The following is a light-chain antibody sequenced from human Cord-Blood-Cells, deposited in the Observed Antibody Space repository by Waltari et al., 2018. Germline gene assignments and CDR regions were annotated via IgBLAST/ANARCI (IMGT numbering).Light chain of an antibody. V-gene: IGKV3-15*01. CDR3: QQYNNWPRT. J-gene: IGKJ1*01. CDR2: GAS. Sequence: EIVMTQSPATLSVSPGERATLSCRASQSVSSNLVWYQQKPGQAPRLLIYGASTRATGIPARFSGSGSGTEFTLTISSLQSEDFAVYYCQQYNNWPRTFGQG. CDR1: QSVSSN.